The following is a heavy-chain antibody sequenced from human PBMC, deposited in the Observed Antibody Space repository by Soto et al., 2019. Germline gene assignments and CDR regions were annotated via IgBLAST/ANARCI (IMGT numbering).Heavy chain of an antibody. Sequence: LSLTCTVSGGSISSTNYFWGWIRQPPGKGLEWIGSIHYSGSTYYNPSLKSRVTVSVDTSKNQFSLKLTSVTAADTAVYYCARQRDYYDTSGDSYFDYWGQGTLVTVS. D-gene: IGHD3-22*01. J-gene: IGHJ4*02. CDR3: ARQRDYYDTSGDSYFDY. V-gene: IGHV4-39*01. CDR2: IHYSGST. CDR1: GGSISSTNYF.